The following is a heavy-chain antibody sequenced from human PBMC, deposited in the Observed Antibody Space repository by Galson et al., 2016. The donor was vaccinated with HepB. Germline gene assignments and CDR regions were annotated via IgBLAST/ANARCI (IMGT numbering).Heavy chain of an antibody. CDR3: ARSLHGGGWNDPFDY. V-gene: IGHV3-21*01. CDR2: LSVSGAYT. CDR1: GFTFRTYS. D-gene: IGHD1-1*01. Sequence: SLRLSCAASGFTFRTYSMNWVRQAPGKGLEWVSSLSVSGAYTYYADSVKGRFTISRDNVRNSLYLQMNSLRVDDTAVYYLARSLHGGGWNDPFDYWGQGTLVTVSS. J-gene: IGHJ4*02.